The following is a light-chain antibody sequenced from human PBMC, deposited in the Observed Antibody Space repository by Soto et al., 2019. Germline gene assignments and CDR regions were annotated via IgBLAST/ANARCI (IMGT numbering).Light chain of an antibody. CDR2: GAS. CDR3: QQYNSWPLT. CDR1: QSVSSN. V-gene: IGKV3-15*01. J-gene: IGKJ4*01. Sequence: EIVMTQSPATLSVSPGERATLSCRAGQSVSSNLAWYQQKPGQAPRLLIEGASTRATGIPARFGGSGSGTEFTLTISSLQSEDFAVYYCQQYNSWPLTFGGGIKVEIK.